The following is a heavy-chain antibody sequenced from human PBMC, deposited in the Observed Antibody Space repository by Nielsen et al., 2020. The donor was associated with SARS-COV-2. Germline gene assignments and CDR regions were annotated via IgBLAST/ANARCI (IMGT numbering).Heavy chain of an antibody. CDR1: GFTFDDYA. CDR3: AKAPNPLAAADYYYFDY. J-gene: IGHJ4*02. CDR2: ISWNSGSI. V-gene: IGHV3-9*01. Sequence: GGSLRLSCAASGFTFDDYAMHWVRQAPGKGLEWVSGISWNSGSIGYADSVKGRFTISRDNAKNSLYLQMNSLRAEDTALYYCAKAPNPLAAADYYYFDYWGQGTLVTVSS. D-gene: IGHD6-13*01.